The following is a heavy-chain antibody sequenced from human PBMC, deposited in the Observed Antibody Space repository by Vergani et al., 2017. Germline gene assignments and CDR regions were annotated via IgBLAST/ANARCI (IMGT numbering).Heavy chain of an antibody. CDR3: ARDGSGFGELSFYYYYYMDV. CDR2: INPNSGGT. V-gene: IGHV1-2*02. D-gene: IGHD3-10*01. J-gene: IGHJ6*03. CDR1: GYTFTGYY. Sequence: QVQLVQSGAEVKKPGASVKVSCKASGYTFTGYYMHWVRQAPGQGLEWMGWINPNSGGTNYAQKFQGRVTMTRDTSISTAYMELSRLRSDDTAVYYCARDGSGFGELSFYYYYYMDVWGKGTTVTVSS.